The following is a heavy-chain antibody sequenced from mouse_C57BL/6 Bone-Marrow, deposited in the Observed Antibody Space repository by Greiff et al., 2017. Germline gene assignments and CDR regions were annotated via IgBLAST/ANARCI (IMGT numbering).Heavy chain of an antibody. CDR2: ISSGGDYL. CDR1: GFTFSSYA. D-gene: IGHD1-3*01. Sequence: EVQGVESGEGLVKPGGSLKLSCAASGFTFSSYAMSWVRQTPEKRLEWVAYISSGGDYLYYADTVKGRFTISRDNARNTLYLQMSSLKSEDTAMYYCTRGSGLYYFDYWGQGTTLTVSS. CDR3: TRGSGLYYFDY. V-gene: IGHV5-9-1*02. J-gene: IGHJ2*01.